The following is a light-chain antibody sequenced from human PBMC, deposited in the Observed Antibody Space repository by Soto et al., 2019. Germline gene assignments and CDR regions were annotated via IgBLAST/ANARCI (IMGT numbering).Light chain of an antibody. Sequence: IVLTQSPGTLSLSPGERTTLSCRPSQSISRYLAWYQQKPGQGPRLLIYGASSRATGTPDRFSGSGSGTDFTLTINRLEPEDFALYYCQQYGSSPPTFGQGTKVDIK. V-gene: IGKV3-20*01. CDR1: QSISRY. CDR2: GAS. J-gene: IGKJ1*01. CDR3: QQYGSSPPT.